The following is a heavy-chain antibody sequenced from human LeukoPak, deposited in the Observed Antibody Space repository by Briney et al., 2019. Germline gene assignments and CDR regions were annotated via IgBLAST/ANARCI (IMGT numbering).Heavy chain of an antibody. V-gene: IGHV3-7*01. J-gene: IGHJ4*02. CDR3: ARAWGSSGAHFDY. CDR2: IKHDGSQQ. Sequence: GGSLRLSCAVSGFTFSQYWMSWVRQAPGKGLEWVANIKHDGSQQYYVDSVKGRFTISRDNAKNSLYLQMNSLRVEDTAVYYCARAWGSSGAHFDYWGQGTLVTVSS. CDR1: GFTFSQYW. D-gene: IGHD3-22*01.